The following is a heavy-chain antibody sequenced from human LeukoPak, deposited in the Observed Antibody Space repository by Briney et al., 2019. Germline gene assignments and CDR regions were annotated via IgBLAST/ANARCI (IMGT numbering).Heavy chain of an antibody. CDR3: ARDAVTGTPAFDI. Sequence: SETLSLTCTVSGGSITGYYWSWIRQPPGKGLEWIGYTHYSGSTNYNPSLMSRVTISVDTSKNQFSLKLTSVTAADTAVYYCARDAVTGTPAFDIWGQGTMVTVSS. D-gene: IGHD1-14*01. J-gene: IGHJ3*02. V-gene: IGHV4-59*01. CDR2: THYSGST. CDR1: GGSITGYY.